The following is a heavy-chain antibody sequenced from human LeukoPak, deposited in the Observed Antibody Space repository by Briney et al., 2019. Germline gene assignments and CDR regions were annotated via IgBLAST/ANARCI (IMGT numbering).Heavy chain of an antibody. CDR1: GGSISSSNW. CDR3: VRLGDSSGYYAFDY. J-gene: IGHJ4*02. CDR2: IYHSGST. D-gene: IGHD3-22*01. Sequence: SGTLSLTCAVSGGSISSSNWWSWVRQPPGKGLEWIGEIYHSGSTNYNPSLKSRVTISVDKSKNHFSLKLSSVTAADTAVYYCVRLGDSSGYYAFDYWGQGTLVTVSS. V-gene: IGHV4-4*02.